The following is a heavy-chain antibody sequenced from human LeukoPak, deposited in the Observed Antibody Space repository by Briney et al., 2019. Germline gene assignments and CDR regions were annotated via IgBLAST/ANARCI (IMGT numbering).Heavy chain of an antibody. J-gene: IGHJ3*02. D-gene: IGHD2-21*02. CDR1: GYTFTNYA. CDR3: ARAKTATIVVVTAILDI. CDR2: INAGNGNT. Sequence: ASVKVSCKASGYTFTNYAMHWVRQAPGQRLEWMGWINAGNGNTKYSQKFQGRVTITRDTSASTAYMEVSSLRSEDTAVYYCARAKTATIVVVTAILDIWGQGTMVTVSS. V-gene: IGHV1-3*01.